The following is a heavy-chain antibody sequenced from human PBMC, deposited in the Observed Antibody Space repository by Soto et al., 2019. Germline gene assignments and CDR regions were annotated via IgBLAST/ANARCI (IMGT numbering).Heavy chain of an antibody. V-gene: IGHV1-69*13. CDR3: ARDRIAAAGSPGEDY. CDR1: GGTFSSYA. Sequence: GASVKVSCKASGGTFSSYAISWVRQAPGQGLEWMGGIIPIFGTANYAQKFQGRGTITADESTSTAYMELSSLRSEDTAVYYCARDRIAAAGSPGEDYWGQGTLVPVSS. CDR2: IIPIFGTA. D-gene: IGHD6-13*01. J-gene: IGHJ4*02.